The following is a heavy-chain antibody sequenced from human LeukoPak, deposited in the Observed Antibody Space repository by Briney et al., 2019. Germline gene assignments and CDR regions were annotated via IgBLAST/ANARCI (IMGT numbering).Heavy chain of an antibody. Sequence: GGSLRLSCAATRFTYVSYAMTWVRQAPGKRLEWVSSIGGSGATTYYADSVKGRFTVSADNSKNTLYLQMNSLRAEDTAVYYCAFIPVGGLVISNSDYWGQGTRVTVSS. V-gene: IGHV3-23*01. D-gene: IGHD3/OR15-3a*01. J-gene: IGHJ4*02. CDR2: IGGSGATT. CDR3: AFIPVGGLVISNSDY. CDR1: RFTYVSYA.